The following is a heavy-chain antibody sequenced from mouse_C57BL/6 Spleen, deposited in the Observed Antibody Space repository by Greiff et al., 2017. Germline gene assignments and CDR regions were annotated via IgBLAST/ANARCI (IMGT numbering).Heavy chain of an antibody. J-gene: IGHJ1*03. CDR3: ASSYYYGSIHGYFDV. Sequence: VQLQQPGAELVRPGSSVKLSCKASGYTFTSYWMHWVKRRPIQGLEWIGNIDPSDSETHYNQKFKGKATLTVDKSSSTAYMQLSSLTSEDSAFEDCASSYYYGSIHGYFDVWGTGTTVTVS. V-gene: IGHV1-52*01. CDR1: GYTFTSYW. CDR2: IDPSDSET. D-gene: IGHD1-1*01.